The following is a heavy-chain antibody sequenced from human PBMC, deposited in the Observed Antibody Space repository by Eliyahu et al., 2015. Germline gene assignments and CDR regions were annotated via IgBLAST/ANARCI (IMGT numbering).Heavy chain of an antibody. Sequence: QAQLVQSGAEVKRPGASAKVSCKTSGYPFXSYGISWVRQAPGQGLEWISRISVFNGKTAFADGFHDRVTMTTDTSTNTGYLELRDLRSNDTAVYFCVIGIMMVGASRKMDSWGQGTLVTVSS. CDR1: GYPFXSYG. CDR3: VIGIMMVGASRKMDS. V-gene: IGHV1-18*01. D-gene: IGHD3-10*01. J-gene: IGHJ4*02. CDR2: ISVFNGKT.